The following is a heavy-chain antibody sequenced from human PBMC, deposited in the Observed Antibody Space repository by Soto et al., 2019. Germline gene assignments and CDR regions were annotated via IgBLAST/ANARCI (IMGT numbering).Heavy chain of an antibody. CDR3: ARHSLALRKNNWFDP. Sequence: SETLSLTCTVSGDSIISSDFYWGWVRQPPGKGLEWIGSIFYLGSSYYNPSLKSRVTMSVDTPKNQFSLRLRSVTAADTALYFCARHSLALRKNNWFDPWGQGIMVTVSS. CDR2: IFYLGSS. D-gene: IGHD3-3*02. J-gene: IGHJ5*02. CDR1: GDSIISSDFY. V-gene: IGHV4-39*01.